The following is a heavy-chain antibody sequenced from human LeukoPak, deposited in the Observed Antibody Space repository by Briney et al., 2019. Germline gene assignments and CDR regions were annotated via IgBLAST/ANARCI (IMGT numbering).Heavy chain of an antibody. D-gene: IGHD6-19*01. CDR3: AREGTVAGTGNYYYGMDV. V-gene: IGHV4-61*02. Sequence: SQTLSLTCTVSGGSISSGSYYWSWIRQPAGKGLEWIGRIYASGSTNYNPSLKSRVTISVATSKTQFYLKLSSVTAADTAVYYCAREGTVAGTGNYYYGMDVWGQGTTVTVSS. J-gene: IGHJ6*02. CDR2: IYASGST. CDR1: GGSISSGSYY.